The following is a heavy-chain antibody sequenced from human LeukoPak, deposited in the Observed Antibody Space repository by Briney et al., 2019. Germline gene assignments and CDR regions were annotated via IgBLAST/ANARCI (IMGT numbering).Heavy chain of an antibody. CDR3: ARGLGDSSGYYYSDN. CDR1: GGTFNTYA. CDR2: IIPIFGTG. J-gene: IGHJ4*02. V-gene: IGHV1-69*13. Sequence: SVKVSCKTSGGTFNTYAISWVRQAPGQGLEWMGGIIPIFGTGNYAQKFQGRVTITADESTSTAYMELSSLRSEDTAVYYCARGLGDSSGYYYSDNWVQGTLVTVSS. D-gene: IGHD3-22*01.